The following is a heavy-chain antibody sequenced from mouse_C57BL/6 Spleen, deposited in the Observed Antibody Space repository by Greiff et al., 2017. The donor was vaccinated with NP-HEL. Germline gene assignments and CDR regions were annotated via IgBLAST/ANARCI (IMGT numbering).Heavy chain of an antibody. CDR2: INPGSGGT. D-gene: IGHD1-1*01. V-gene: IGHV1-54*01. CDR3: ARSVYGSSHGYFYV. CDR1: GYAFTNYL. J-gene: IGHJ1*03. Sequence: QVQLQQSGAELVRPGTSVKVSCKASGYAFTNYLIEWVKQRPGQGLEWIGVINPGSGGTNYNEKFKGKATLTADKSSSTAYMQLSSLTSEDSAVYFCARSVYGSSHGYFYVWGTGTTVTVSS.